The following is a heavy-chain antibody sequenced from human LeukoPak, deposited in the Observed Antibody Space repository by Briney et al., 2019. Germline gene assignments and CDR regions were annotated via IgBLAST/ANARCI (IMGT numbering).Heavy chain of an antibody. CDR2: IYTSGST. D-gene: IGHD3-10*01. V-gene: IGHV4-4*07. J-gene: IGHJ4*02. CDR3: ARVRVVRGSVYFDY. CDR1: GGSISSYY. Sequence: PSETLSLTCTVSGGSISSYYWSWIRQPAGKGLEWIGRIYTSGSTNYNPSLKSRVTMSVDTSKNQFSLKLSSVTAADTAVYYCARVRVVRGSVYFDYWGQGTLVTVSS.